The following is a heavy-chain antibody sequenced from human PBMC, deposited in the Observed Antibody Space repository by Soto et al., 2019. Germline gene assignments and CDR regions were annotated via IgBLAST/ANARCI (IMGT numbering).Heavy chain of an antibody. J-gene: IGHJ5*02. CDR1: GYSFSSYW. CDR2: IYPGNSET. D-gene: IGHD3-22*01. V-gene: IGHV5-51*01. Sequence: GESLKISCKGSGYSFSSYWIGWVRQMPGKGLEWMGSIYPGNSETRYSPSFQGQVTISADKSISTAYLQWNSLKASDTAIYYFGKRSYSYDLSVFYSWLDPWGEGTLVTVPS. CDR3: GKRSYSYDLSVFYSWLDP.